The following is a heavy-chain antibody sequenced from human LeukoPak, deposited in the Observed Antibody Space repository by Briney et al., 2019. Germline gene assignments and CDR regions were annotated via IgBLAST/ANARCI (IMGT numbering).Heavy chain of an antibody. CDR1: GGSFSGYY. CDR3: ARGLSSSYAYYYYYCMDV. J-gene: IGHJ6*03. D-gene: IGHD6-13*01. Sequence: PSETLSLTCAVYGGSFSGYYWSWIRQPPGKGLEWIGEINHSGSTNYNPSLKSRVTISVDTSKNQFSLKLSSVTAADTAVYYCARGLSSSYAYYYYYCMDVWGKGTTVTVSS. CDR2: INHSGST. V-gene: IGHV4-34*01.